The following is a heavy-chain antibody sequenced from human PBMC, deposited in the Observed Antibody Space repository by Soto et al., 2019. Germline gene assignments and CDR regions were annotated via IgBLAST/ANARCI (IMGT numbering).Heavy chain of an antibody. D-gene: IGHD3-9*01. CDR2: NYYRGNT. J-gene: IGHJ4*02. V-gene: IGHV4-59*08. Sequence: QVQLQESGPGLVKPSETLSLTCTVSGGSIGTYYWSWIRQPPGKGLEWIGDNYYRGNTDYNPSLKSRVTISLDTPKNQFSLKLSSVTAADTAVYYCARHPGYYDILTGYTTYYFDYWGQGILVTVSS. CDR1: GGSIGTYY. CDR3: ARHPGYYDILTGYTTYYFDY.